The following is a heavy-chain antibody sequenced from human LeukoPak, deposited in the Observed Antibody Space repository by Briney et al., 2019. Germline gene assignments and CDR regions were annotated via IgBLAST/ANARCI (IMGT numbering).Heavy chain of an antibody. CDR1: GYTFTSYD. D-gene: IGHD2-2*01. V-gene: IGHV1-8*01. CDR3: ARGRCIRGYCSSTNWFDP. J-gene: IGHJ5*02. CDR2: MNPNSGNT. Sequence: ASVKVSCKASGYTFTSYDINWVRQATGQGLEWMGWMNPNSGNTGYAQKFQGRVTMTRNTSISTAYMELSSLRSEDTAVYYCARGRCIRGYCSSTNWFDPWGQGTLVTVSS.